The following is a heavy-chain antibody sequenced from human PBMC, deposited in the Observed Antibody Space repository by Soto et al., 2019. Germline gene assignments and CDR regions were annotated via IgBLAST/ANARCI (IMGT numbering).Heavy chain of an antibody. V-gene: IGHV1-18*01. CDR1: GYTFTSYG. D-gene: IGHD1-1*01. CDR3: ARRSGTTRNPRYYYYYYMDV. CDR2: ISAYNGNT. Sequence: ASVKVSCKASGYTFTSYGISWVRQAPGQGLEWMGWISAYNGNTNYAQKLQGRVTMTTDTSTSTAYMELRSLRSDDTAVYYCARRSGTTRNPRYYYYYYMDVWGKGTTVTVS. J-gene: IGHJ6*03.